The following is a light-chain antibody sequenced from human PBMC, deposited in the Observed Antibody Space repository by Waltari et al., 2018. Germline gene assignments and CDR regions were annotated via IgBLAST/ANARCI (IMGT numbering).Light chain of an antibody. V-gene: IGLV2-23*02. CDR3: FSYAGTSSGV. J-gene: IGLJ1*01. CDR1: SSDIGFYKL. Sequence: QSPLTQPASVSGSPGQSITISCTGTSSDIGFYKLVSWYQQYPGKAPKVMIYEVTKMPSVVSNRFSGSKSCNTASLTISGLQAEDEADYYCFSYAGTSSGVFGTGTKVTVL. CDR2: EVT.